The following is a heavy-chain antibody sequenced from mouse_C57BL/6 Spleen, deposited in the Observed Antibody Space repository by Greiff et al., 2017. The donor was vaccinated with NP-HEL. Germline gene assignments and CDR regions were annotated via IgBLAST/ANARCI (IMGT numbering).Heavy chain of an antibody. CDR2: ISYDGSN. J-gene: IGHJ2*01. V-gene: IGHV3-6*01. CDR1: GYSITSGYY. D-gene: IGHD1-1*01. Sequence: EVQLQQSGPGLVKPSQSLSLTCSVTGYSITSGYYWNWIRQFPGNKLEWMGYISYDGSNNYNPSLKNRIPITRDTSKNQFFLKLNSVTTEDTATYYCARDYGSSFDYWGKGTTLTVAS. CDR3: ARDYGSSFDY.